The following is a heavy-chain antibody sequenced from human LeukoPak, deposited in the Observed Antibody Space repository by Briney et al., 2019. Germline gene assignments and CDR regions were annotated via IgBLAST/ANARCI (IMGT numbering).Heavy chain of an antibody. Sequence: SETLSLTCAVYGGSFSGYYWSWIRQPPGKGLEWIGEINHSGSINYNPSLKSRVTISVDTSKNQFSLKLSSVTAADTAVYYCARVNSYGTNTGIDYWGQGTLVTVSS. J-gene: IGHJ4*02. V-gene: IGHV4-34*01. D-gene: IGHD5-18*01. CDR1: GGSFSGYY. CDR2: INHSGSI. CDR3: ARVNSYGTNTGIDY.